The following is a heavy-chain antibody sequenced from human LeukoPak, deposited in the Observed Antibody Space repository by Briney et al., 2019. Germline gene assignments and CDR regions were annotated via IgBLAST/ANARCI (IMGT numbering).Heavy chain of an antibody. D-gene: IGHD2-2*02. J-gene: IGHJ4*02. CDR3: ARGVVPAAIGY. V-gene: IGHV4-59*01. CDR2: IYYSGST. Sequence: PSETLSLTCTVSGGSISSYYWSWIRQPPGKGLEWIGYIYYSGSTNYNPSLKSRVTISVDTSKNQFSLKLSSVTAADTAVYYCARGVVPAAIGYWGQGTLATVSS. CDR1: GGSISSYY.